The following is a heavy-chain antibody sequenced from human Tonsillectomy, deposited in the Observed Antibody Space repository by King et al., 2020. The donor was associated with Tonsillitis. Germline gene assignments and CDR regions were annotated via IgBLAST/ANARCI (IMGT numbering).Heavy chain of an antibody. CDR3: AKNPAHIVVVVAAPYYYYMDD. D-gene: IGHD2-15*01. CDR2: ISGSGGST. CDR1: GFTFSSYA. V-gene: IGHV3-23*04. Sequence: VQLVESGGGLVQPGGSLRLSCAASGFTFSSYAMSWVRQAPGKGLEWVSAISGSGGSTYYADSVKGRFTISRDNSKNTLYLQMNSLRAEDTAVYYCAKNPAHIVVVVAAPYYYYMDDWGKGTTVTVSS. J-gene: IGHJ6*03.